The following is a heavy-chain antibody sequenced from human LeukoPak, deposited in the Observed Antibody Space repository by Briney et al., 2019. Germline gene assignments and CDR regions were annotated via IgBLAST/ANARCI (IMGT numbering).Heavy chain of an antibody. CDR2: INHSGST. Sequence: KPSETLSLTCAVYGGSFSGYYWSWIRQPPGKGLEWIGEINHSGSTNYNPSLKSRVTISVDTSKNQFSLKLSSVTAADTAVYYCARHWDTAMVTGFGYFDYWGQGTLVTVSS. CDR3: ARHWDTAMVTGFGYFDY. CDR1: GGSFSGYY. V-gene: IGHV4-34*01. D-gene: IGHD5-18*01. J-gene: IGHJ4*02.